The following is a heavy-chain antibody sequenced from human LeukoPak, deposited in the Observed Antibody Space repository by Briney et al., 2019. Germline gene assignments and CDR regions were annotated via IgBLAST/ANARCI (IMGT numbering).Heavy chain of an antibody. D-gene: IGHD4-11*01. CDR3: AKDLYSNYYYGMDV. CDR2: ISSSSSYI. V-gene: IGHV3-21*04. Sequence: GGSLRLSCAASGFTFSSYSMNWVRQAPGKGLEWVSSISSSSSYIYYADSVKGRFTISRDNAKNSLYLQMNSLRAEDTALYYCAKDLYSNYYYGMDVWGQGTTVTVSS. CDR1: GFTFSSYS. J-gene: IGHJ6*02.